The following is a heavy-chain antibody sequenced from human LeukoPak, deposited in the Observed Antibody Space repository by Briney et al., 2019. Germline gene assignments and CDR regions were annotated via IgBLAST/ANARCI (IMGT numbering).Heavy chain of an antibody. V-gene: IGHV4-4*07. CDR2: IYTSGST. CDR3: ARDLGVTFGGVIVISSLYFDY. J-gene: IGHJ4*02. CDR1: GGSISSYY. Sequence: SETLSLTCTVSGGSISSYYWSWIRQPAGKGLEWIGRIYTSGSTNYNPSLKSRVTMSVDTSKNQFSLKLSSVTAADTAVYYCARDLGVTFGGVIVISSLYFDYWGQGTLVTVSS. D-gene: IGHD3-16*02.